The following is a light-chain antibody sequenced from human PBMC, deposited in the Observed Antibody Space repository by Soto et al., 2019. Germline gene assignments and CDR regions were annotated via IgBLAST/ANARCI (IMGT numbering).Light chain of an antibody. J-gene: IGKJ5*01. CDR2: GAS. Sequence: IVMTQSPATLSVSPGERATLSCRASQSVSSNLAWYQQKPGQAPRLLIYGASTRATGIPARFSGSGSGTDFTLTISSLQPEDFATYYCQQSYSTPLTFGQGTRLEI. V-gene: IGKV3-15*01. CDR3: QQSYSTPLT. CDR1: QSVSSN.